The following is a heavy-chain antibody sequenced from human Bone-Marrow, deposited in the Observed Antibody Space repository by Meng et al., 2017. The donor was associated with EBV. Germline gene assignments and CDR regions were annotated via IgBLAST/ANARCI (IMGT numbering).Heavy chain of an antibody. CDR3: ARSPLWFGESNFDY. CDR2: INAGNGNT. D-gene: IGHD3-10*01. Sequence: QCPFVSSGAGVKKPGASVKVSCKAFGYTFTSYAMHWVRQAPGQRLEWMGWINAGNGNTKYSQKFQGRVTITRDTSASTAYMELSSLRSEDTAVYYCARSPLWFGESNFDYWGQGTLVTVSS. CDR1: GYTFTSYA. J-gene: IGHJ4*02. V-gene: IGHV1-3*01.